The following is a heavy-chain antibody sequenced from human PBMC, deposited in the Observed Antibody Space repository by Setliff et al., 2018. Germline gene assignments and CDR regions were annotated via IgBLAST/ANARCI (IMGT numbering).Heavy chain of an antibody. D-gene: IGHD1-1*01. CDR3: AKGGTYRYFDF. CDR2: VYHSGTA. CDR1: GGSIISHY. J-gene: IGHJ4*02. V-gene: IGHV4-59*11. Sequence: SETLSLTCTVSGGSIISHYWSWIRQPPGKGLEFIGYVYHSGTAKYDPSLESRAIMSVDASKNEISLKLKSVTAADTAVYYCAKGGTYRYFDFWGQGALVTVSS.